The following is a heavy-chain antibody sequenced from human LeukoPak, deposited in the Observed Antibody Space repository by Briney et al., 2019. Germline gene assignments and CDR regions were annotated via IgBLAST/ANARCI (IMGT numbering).Heavy chain of an antibody. D-gene: IGHD1-26*01. Sequence: GASVKVSCKASGYTFAGYYMHWVRQAPGQGLEWMGWINPNSGGTNYAQKFQGRVTMTRDTSISTAYMELSRLRSDDTAVYYCARGRIVGATRVGQAFGYWGQGTLVTVSS. CDR2: INPNSGGT. J-gene: IGHJ4*02. CDR3: ARGRIVGATRVGQAFGY. CDR1: GYTFAGYY. V-gene: IGHV1-2*02.